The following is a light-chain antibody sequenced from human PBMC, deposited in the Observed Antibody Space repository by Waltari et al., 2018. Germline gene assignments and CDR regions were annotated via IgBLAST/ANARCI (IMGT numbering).Light chain of an antibody. J-gene: IGLJ1*01. V-gene: IGLV2-11*01. Sequence: QSALTQPRSVSGSPGQSVTISCTGTSSDVGGYTYVSWYQQHPGKAPKLMIYDVSKRRSGVPDRFSGSKSGNTASLTSSGLQAEDEADYYCCSYAGSFYVFGTGTKVTVL. CDR1: SSDVGGYTY. CDR3: CSYAGSFYV. CDR2: DVS.